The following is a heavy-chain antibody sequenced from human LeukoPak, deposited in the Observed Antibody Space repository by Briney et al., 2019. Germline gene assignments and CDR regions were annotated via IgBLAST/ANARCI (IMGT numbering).Heavy chain of an antibody. J-gene: IGHJ4*02. V-gene: IGHV3-74*01. D-gene: IGHD3-22*01. Sequence: GGSLRLSCAASGITFSSYWMHWVRQGPGKGLVWVSRINSDGSSTTYADSVKGRFTISRDNAKNTLYLQMSSLRAEDTALYYCARDAYYYDSSGYYFRPPVGYFDYWGQGTLVTVSS. CDR1: GITFSSYW. CDR3: ARDAYYYDSSGYYFRPPVGYFDY. CDR2: INSDGSST.